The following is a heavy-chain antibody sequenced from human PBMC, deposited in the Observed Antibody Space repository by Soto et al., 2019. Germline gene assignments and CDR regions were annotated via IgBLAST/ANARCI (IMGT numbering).Heavy chain of an antibody. CDR2: IYYDGTT. Sequence: SETLSLTCTVSGGSISSGDYYWTWIRQPPGKGLEWLGYIYYDGTTYYNPSLKSRLTMSIDTSKNQFSLKLNSLTAADTAVYYCARDRRWLSRGPNNWFDPWGQGTPGHRLL. CDR1: GGSISSGDYY. J-gene: IGHJ5*02. D-gene: IGHD2-21*01. CDR3: ARDRRWLSRGPNNWFDP. V-gene: IGHV4-30-4*08.